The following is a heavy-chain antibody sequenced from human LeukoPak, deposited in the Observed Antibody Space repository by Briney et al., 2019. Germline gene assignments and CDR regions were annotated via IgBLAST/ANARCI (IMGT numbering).Heavy chain of an antibody. D-gene: IGHD2-15*01. CDR3: ARAPSYCTSGSCYYYYGLDV. CDR2: MNPNSGNT. CDR1: GYSFSGYD. J-gene: IGHJ6*02. V-gene: IGHV1-8*01. Sequence: ASVQVSCKASGYSFSGYDINWVRQATGQGLDWVGWMNPNSGNTGYTQKFQGRVTMTRNTSISTAYMELSSLRSEDTAVYYCARAPSYCTSGSCYYYYGLDVWGQGTTVTVSS.